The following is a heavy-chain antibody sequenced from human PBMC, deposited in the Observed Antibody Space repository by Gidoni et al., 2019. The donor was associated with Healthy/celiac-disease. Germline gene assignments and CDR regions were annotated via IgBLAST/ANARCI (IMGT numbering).Heavy chain of an antibody. J-gene: IGHJ4*02. CDR1: GFTFSSYS. V-gene: IGHV3-21*01. Sequence: EVQLVESGGGLVKPGGSLRLSCAASGFTFSSYSMNWVRQAPGKGLEWVSSISSSSSYIYYADSVKGRFTISRDNAKNSLYLQMNSLRAEDTAVYYCARGPLRYFDWLLDFVYWGQGTLVTVSS. CDR2: ISSSSSYI. D-gene: IGHD3-9*01. CDR3: ARGPLRYFDWLLDFVY.